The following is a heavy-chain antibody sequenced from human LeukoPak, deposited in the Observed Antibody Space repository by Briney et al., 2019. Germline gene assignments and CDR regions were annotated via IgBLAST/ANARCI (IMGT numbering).Heavy chain of an antibody. CDR2: ISYIGST. Sequence: PSETLSLTCAVSDDSFSSHYWTWIRQPPGKGLEWIGYISYIGSTNYNPSLKSRVTISIDTSKNQFSLKLSSVTAADTAVYYCARDVYYDSSGYLVPDYWGQGTLVTVSS. CDR3: ARDVYYDSSGYLVPDY. J-gene: IGHJ4*02. V-gene: IGHV4-59*11. D-gene: IGHD3-22*01. CDR1: DDSFSSHY.